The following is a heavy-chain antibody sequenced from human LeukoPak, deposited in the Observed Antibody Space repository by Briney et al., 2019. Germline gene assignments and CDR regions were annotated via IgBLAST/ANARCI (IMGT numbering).Heavy chain of an antibody. Sequence: GGSLRLSCVASGFTFSNYAMSWVRQAPGKGLEWVSSISGSGRTTYFADSVKGRFTISRDNSKNTLFLQMNSLRADDTAVYYCATRRGSGTYYGSDYWGQGTLVTVSS. D-gene: IGHD3-10*01. CDR3: ATRRGSGTYYGSDY. CDR1: GFTFSNYA. J-gene: IGHJ4*02. CDR2: ISGSGRTT. V-gene: IGHV3-23*01.